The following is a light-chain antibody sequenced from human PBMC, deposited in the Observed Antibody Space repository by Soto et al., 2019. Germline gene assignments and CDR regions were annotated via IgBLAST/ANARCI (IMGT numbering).Light chain of an antibody. CDR3: QQYNNWPPLT. CDR2: GAS. V-gene: IGKV3-15*01. J-gene: IGKJ4*01. CDR1: QSVSGN. Sequence: EIVMTQSPATLSVSPGERATLSCRASQSVSGNLAWYQQKPGQAPRLLIYGASTRATGIPARFSGSGSGTEFPLTISRLQSEDFAVYYCQQYNNWPPLTFGGGNKVEMK.